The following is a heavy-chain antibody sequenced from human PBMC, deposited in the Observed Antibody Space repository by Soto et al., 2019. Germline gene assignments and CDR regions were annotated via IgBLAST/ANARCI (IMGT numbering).Heavy chain of an antibody. J-gene: IGHJ4*02. V-gene: IGHV3-74*03. CDR3: ARGDFDWLSPTFDY. CDR2: INTDGSVA. CDR1: GLTFRSYW. D-gene: IGHD3-9*01. Sequence: GGSLRLSCAASGLTFRSYWMHWVRQAPGKGLVWVSRINTDGSVAMYVDSVKGRFTISRDNAKNTLYLQMNSLRAEDTAVYYCARGDFDWLSPTFDYWGQGTLVTVSS.